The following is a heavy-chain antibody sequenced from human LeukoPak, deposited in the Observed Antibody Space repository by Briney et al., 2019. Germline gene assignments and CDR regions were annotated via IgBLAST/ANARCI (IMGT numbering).Heavy chain of an antibody. J-gene: IGHJ6*03. V-gene: IGHV4-30-4*07. D-gene: IGHD5-18*01. CDR2: IYYSGST. CDR3: ARSRGYSYGFRYYYMDV. CDR1: GGSISSGGYS. Sequence: SETLSLTCAVSGGSISSGGYSWSWIRQPPGKGLEWIGYIYYSGSTYYNPSLKSRVTISVDTSKNQFSLKLSSVTAADTAVYYCARSRGYSYGFRYYYMDVWGKGTTVTVSS.